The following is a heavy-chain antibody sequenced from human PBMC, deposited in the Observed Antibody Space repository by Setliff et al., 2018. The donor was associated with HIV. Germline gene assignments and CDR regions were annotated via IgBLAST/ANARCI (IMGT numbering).Heavy chain of an antibody. CDR1: GLSMSYNY. Sequence: SETLSLTCTVSGLSMSYNYWTWIRQSPGKGLEWIGYVHYSGSTRYNPSLKSRVTISVDTSKKKFSLKLTSMTATDTAVYYCATEGAGGSYQRASSLDVWGQGTMVTVSS. V-gene: IGHV4-59*01. CDR3: ATEGAGGSYQRASSLDV. J-gene: IGHJ3*01. D-gene: IGHD1-26*01. CDR2: VHYSGST.